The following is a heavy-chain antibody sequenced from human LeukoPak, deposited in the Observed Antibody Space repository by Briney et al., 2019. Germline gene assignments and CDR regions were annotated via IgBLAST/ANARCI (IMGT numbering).Heavy chain of an antibody. CDR2: IIPIFGTA. V-gene: IGHV1-69*13. Sequence: SVKVSCKASGGTFSSYAISWVRQAPGQGLEWMGGIIPIFGTANYAQKFQGRVTITADESTSTAYMELSSLRSEDTAVYYCARGLSSGWYEGQPTIDPWGQGTLVTVSS. CDR1: GGTFSSYA. CDR3: ARGLSSGWYEGQPTIDP. J-gene: IGHJ5*02. D-gene: IGHD6-19*01.